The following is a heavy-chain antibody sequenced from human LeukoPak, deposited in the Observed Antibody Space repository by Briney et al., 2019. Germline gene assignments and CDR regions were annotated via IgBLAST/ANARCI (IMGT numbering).Heavy chain of an antibody. J-gene: IGHJ4*02. CDR1: GFTFSDYA. V-gene: IGHV3-23*01. D-gene: IGHD2-21*02. Sequence: GGSLRLSCVASGFTFSDYAMGWVRQAPGKGLEWIAAINGGRTFFQDSVRGRFTISRDNSKNTLYLQLNSLRAEDTAVYYCVKEVTAYGYFDFWGRGTLVTVSS. CDR3: VKEVTAYGYFDF. CDR2: INGGRT.